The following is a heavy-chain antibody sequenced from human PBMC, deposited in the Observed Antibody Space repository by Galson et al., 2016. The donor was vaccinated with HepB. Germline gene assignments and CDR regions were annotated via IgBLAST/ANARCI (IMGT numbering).Heavy chain of an antibody. J-gene: IGHJ4*02. CDR2: IIPIFGTA. CDR3: ARGGYCGGDCYSRLFDY. Sequence: SVKVSCKASGGFSSYAFSWVRQAPGQGLEWMGGIIPIFGTANYVQKFQGSVTITADESTSTAYMELSSLRSEDTAVYYCARGGYCGGDCYSRLFDYWGQGTLVTVSS. V-gene: IGHV1-69*13. CDR1: GGFSSYA. D-gene: IGHD2-21*02.